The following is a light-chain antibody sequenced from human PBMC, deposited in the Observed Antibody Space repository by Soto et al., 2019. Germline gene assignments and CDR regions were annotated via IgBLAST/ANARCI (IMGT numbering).Light chain of an antibody. V-gene: IGLV2-14*01. CDR2: GVT. Sequence: QSVLTQPASLSGSPGQSITISCTGTSSDIGAYDYVSWFQQHPGKAPKLMIYGVTNRPSGVSNRFAGSKSGNTASLTISGLQAGDEADYYCNSYTSANTYVFGTGTKVTVL. CDR3: NSYTSANTYV. J-gene: IGLJ1*01. CDR1: SSDIGAYDY.